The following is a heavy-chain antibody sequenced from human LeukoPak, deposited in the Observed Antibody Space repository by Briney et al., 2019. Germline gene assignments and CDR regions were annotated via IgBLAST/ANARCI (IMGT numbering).Heavy chain of an antibody. CDR2: IYYSGST. V-gene: IGHV4-59*12. CDR1: GGSISSYY. CDR3: ARARGYYDSSGFLWFDP. J-gene: IGHJ5*02. Sequence: SETLSLTCTVSGGSISSYYWSWIRQPPGKGLEWIGYIYYSGSTYYNPSLKSRVTISVDTSKNQFSLKLSSVTAADTAVYYCARARGYYDSSGFLWFDPWGQGTLVTVSS. D-gene: IGHD3-22*01.